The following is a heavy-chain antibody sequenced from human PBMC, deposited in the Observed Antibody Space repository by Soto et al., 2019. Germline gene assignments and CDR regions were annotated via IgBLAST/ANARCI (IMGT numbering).Heavy chain of an antibody. CDR1: GFNFVRFD. J-gene: IGHJ6*02. V-gene: IGHV3-30-3*01. D-gene: IGHD2-2*02. CDR3: VREGGVPTTIGSYYYGMDV. Sequence: SLRLCCADSGFNFVRFDMPWVRQAPGKGMQWGAVTSYDGNKKSYAASVKGRCTISRDNSNNTRHLQMNNLGDDEKAVYYCVREGGVPTTIGSYYYGMDVWGQGTAVPVSS. CDR2: TSYDGNKK.